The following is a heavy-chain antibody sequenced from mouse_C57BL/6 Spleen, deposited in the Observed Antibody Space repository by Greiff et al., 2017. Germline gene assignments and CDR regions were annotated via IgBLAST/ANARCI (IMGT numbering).Heavy chain of an antibody. Sequence: EVQRVESGGGLVKPGGSLKLSCAASGFTFSSYTMSWVRQTPEKRLEWVATISGGGGNTYYPDSVKGRFTISRDNAKNTLYLQMSSLRSEDTALYYCASLYDYDEGYFDYWGQGTTLTVSS. D-gene: IGHD2-4*01. CDR2: ISGGGGNT. CDR1: GFTFSSYT. V-gene: IGHV5-9*01. CDR3: ASLYDYDEGYFDY. J-gene: IGHJ2*01.